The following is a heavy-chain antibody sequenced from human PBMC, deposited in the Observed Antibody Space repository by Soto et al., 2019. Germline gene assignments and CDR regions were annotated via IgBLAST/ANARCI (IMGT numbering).Heavy chain of an antibody. Sequence: ASVKVSCKVSGYTLTELSMHWVRQAPGKGLEWMGGFDPEDGETIYAQKFQGRVTMTEDTSTDTAYMELSSLRSEDTAVYYCATIRFLEWLSHYYYGMDVWGQGITVTVSS. V-gene: IGHV1-24*01. J-gene: IGHJ6*02. CDR3: ATIRFLEWLSHYYYGMDV. CDR2: FDPEDGET. D-gene: IGHD3-3*01. CDR1: GYTLTELS.